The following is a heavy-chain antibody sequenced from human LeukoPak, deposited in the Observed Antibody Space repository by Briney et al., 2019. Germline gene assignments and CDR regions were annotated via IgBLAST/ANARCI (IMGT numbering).Heavy chain of an antibody. J-gene: IGHJ4*02. CDR2: IYYSGST. CDR1: GGSIISSGYY. D-gene: IGHD6-19*01. Sequence: PSETLSLTCTVSGGSIISSGYYWGWIRQSTGKGLEWVASIYYSGSTFYNPSLESRVSTSVDTSKNEFSVKLSSVTAADTAVYYCARVVAGLYYFDYWGQGSLVTVSS. V-gene: IGHV4-39*01. CDR3: ARVVAGLYYFDY.